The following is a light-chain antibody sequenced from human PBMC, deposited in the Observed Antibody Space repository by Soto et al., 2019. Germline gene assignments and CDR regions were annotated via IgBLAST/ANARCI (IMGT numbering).Light chain of an antibody. Sequence: EIVLTQSPATLSVSPGERAPLSCRASQSIDTYLAWDQQKTGQAPRPLLYGASNRATGIPARFSGSVSGTEFTLTISSLQSEDFAVYYCQQYDHWPRRTFGQGNKLEI. J-gene: IGKJ2*01. CDR1: QSIDTY. CDR2: GAS. CDR3: QQYDHWPRRT. V-gene: IGKV3-15*01.